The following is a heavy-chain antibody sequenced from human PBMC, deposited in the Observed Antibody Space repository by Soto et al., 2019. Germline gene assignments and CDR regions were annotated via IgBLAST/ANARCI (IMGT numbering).Heavy chain of an antibody. Sequence: SETLSLTCTVSGGSISSGDYCWSWIRQTPGKGLEWIGYIYYSGSTYYNPSLKSRVTISVDTSKNQFSLKLSSVTAADTAVYYCARDGYYYGSGSYYMRWFDPWGQGTLVTVSS. CDR1: GGSISSGDYC. D-gene: IGHD3-10*01. V-gene: IGHV4-30-4*01. J-gene: IGHJ5*02. CDR3: ARDGYYYGSGSYYMRWFDP. CDR2: IYYSGST.